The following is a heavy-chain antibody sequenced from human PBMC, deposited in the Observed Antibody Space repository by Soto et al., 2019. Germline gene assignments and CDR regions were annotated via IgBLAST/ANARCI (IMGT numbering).Heavy chain of an antibody. CDR1: ISTFAGSY. CDR2: INVGSGST. J-gene: IGHJ4*02. D-gene: IGHD3-22*01. CDR3: AADTYSTGYGRGY. Sequence: TATGRDKASISTFAGSYKKRARHARGQRLEWIGWINVGSGSTNYAQKFQERVTITRDMSTSTAYMELSSLRSEDTAVYYCAADTYSTGYGRGYWGQGTLVTVSS. V-gene: IGHV1-58*02.